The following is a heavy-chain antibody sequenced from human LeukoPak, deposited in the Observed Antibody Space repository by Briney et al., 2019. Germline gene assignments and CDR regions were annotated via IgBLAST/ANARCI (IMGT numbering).Heavy chain of an antibody. CDR1: GFTFSSYA. Sequence: SGGSLRLSCAASGFTFSSYAMSWVRQAPGKALEWVANINQDGTERYYVDSLKGRFTISRDNAKNSLYLQMSSLRAEDTAVYYCATGIGTVTVLDQYYFDYWGQGTLVTVSS. CDR3: ATGIGTVTVLDQYYFDY. V-gene: IGHV3-7*01. CDR2: INQDGTER. D-gene: IGHD1-1*01. J-gene: IGHJ4*02.